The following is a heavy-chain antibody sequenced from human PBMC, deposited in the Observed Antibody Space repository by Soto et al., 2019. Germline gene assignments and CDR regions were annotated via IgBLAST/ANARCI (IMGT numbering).Heavy chain of an antibody. CDR1: GFTFSSYG. CDR3: AREGIAVAGRVAGMDV. Sequence: QVQLVESGGGVVQPGRSLRLSCAASGFTFSSYGMHWVRQAPGKGLEWVAVIWYDGSNKYYADSVKGRFTISRDNSKNTLYLQMNSLGAEDTAVYYCAREGIAVAGRVAGMDVWGQGTTVTVSS. V-gene: IGHV3-33*01. CDR2: IWYDGSNK. J-gene: IGHJ6*02. D-gene: IGHD6-19*01.